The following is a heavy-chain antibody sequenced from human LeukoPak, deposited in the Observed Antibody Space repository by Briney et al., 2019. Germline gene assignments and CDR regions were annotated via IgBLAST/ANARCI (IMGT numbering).Heavy chain of an antibody. D-gene: IGHD3-3*01. Sequence: GASVKVSCKASGYTFTSYGISWVRQAPGQGLEWMGWISAYNGNTNYVQKLQGRVTMTTDTSTSTAYMELRSLRSDDTAVYYCARDREYDFWIGYYVFDYWGQGTLVTVSS. CDR1: GYTFTSYG. CDR3: ARDREYDFWIGYYVFDY. V-gene: IGHV1-18*01. CDR2: ISAYNGNT. J-gene: IGHJ4*02.